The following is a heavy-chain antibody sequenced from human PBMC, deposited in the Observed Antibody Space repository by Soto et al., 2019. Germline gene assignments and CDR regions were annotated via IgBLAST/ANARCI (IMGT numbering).Heavy chain of an antibody. D-gene: IGHD3-22*01. CDR3: ARDQLYYNDISGRPLNAFDV. J-gene: IGHJ3*01. V-gene: IGHV3-48*01. Sequence: PGGSLRLSCAASGFTFSNYWMHWVRQAPGKGLEWVSYIGLGSSTKYYADSVEGRFTISRDNAKNSLYLQMNSLRAEDTAVYYFARDQLYYNDISGRPLNAFDVWGQGTMVTV. CDR2: IGLGSSTK. CDR1: GFTFSNYW.